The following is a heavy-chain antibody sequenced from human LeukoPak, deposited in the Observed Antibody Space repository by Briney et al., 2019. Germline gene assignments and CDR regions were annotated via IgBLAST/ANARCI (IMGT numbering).Heavy chain of an antibody. CDR1: GGSFSGYC. J-gene: IGHJ6*02. D-gene: IGHD3-22*01. Sequence: SETLSLTCAVYGGSFSGYCGSWLRQPPGKGLGWLGEINHSGRTNYNPSLKSRVPIPVDTSKNQFSLKLGSVTAADTAVYYFARGRLSMISPFCYYGMDVWGQGTTVTVSS. CDR2: INHSGRT. CDR3: ARGRLSMISPFCYYGMDV. V-gene: IGHV4-34*01.